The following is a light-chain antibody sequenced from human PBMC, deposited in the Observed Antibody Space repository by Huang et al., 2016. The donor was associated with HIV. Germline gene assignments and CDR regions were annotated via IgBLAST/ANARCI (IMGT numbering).Light chain of an antibody. CDR2: GAS. Sequence: DIQMTQSPSSLSASEGDRVTMTCRASQGIGTSLAWYQQKTGHVPRLLIFGASTLQSGVPSRFSGSGSGTSFTLTITGLQPEDVATYYCQKYNSAPRTFGQGTRVEIK. CDR3: QKYNSAPRT. V-gene: IGKV1-27*01. CDR1: QGIGTS. J-gene: IGKJ1*01.